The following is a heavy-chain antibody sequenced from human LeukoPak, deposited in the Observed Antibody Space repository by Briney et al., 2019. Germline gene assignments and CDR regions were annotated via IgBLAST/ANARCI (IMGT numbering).Heavy chain of an antibody. CDR3: ARSNLYSPPTA. CDR2: ISSSSSYI. D-gene: IGHD3-16*01. J-gene: IGHJ4*02. Sequence: PGGSLRLSCVASGFTFSSYWMHWVRQAPGEGLVWVSSISSSSSYIYYADSVKGRFTISRDNAKNSLYLQMNSLRAEDTAVYYCARSNLYSPPTAWGQGTLVTVSS. V-gene: IGHV3-21*01. CDR1: GFTFSSYW.